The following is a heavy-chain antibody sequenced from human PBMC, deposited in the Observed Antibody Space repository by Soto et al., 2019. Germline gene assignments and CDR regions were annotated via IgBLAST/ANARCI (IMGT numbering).Heavy chain of an antibody. Sequence: PGGSLRLSCAASGFNFSSYAMHWVRQAPGKGLEWVAVISYDGGKKYYADSVKGRFTISRDNSKNTLYVEMNSLSAEDTAVYYCAREGQPAAGTTSDNWGQGTLVTVSS. CDR3: AREGQPAAGTTSDN. D-gene: IGHD6-13*01. J-gene: IGHJ4*02. V-gene: IGHV3-30*04. CDR1: GFNFSSYA. CDR2: ISYDGGKK.